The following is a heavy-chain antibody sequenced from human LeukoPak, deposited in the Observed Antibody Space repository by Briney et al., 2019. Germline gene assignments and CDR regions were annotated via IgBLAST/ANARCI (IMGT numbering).Heavy chain of an antibody. CDR3: AKERYCSSTSCPFYYYYGMDV. Sequence: GGSLRLSCAASGFTFSSYGMHWVRQAPGKGLEWVAVISYDGSNKYYADSVKGRFTISRDNSKNTLYLQMNSLRAEDTAVYYCAKERYCSSTSCPFYYYYGMDVWGQGTTVTVSS. CDR2: ISYDGSNK. J-gene: IGHJ6*02. D-gene: IGHD2-2*01. V-gene: IGHV3-30*18. CDR1: GFTFSSYG.